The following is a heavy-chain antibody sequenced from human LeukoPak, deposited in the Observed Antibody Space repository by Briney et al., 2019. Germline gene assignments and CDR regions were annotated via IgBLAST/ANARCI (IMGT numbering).Heavy chain of an antibody. CDR3: ARKECSQGVARY. CDR1: GFTFNNYW. V-gene: IGHV3-7*03. CDR2: INEDGGEK. Sequence: GGSLRLSCAVSGFTFNNYWMSWVRQTPGKGLEWVANINEDGGEKYYVDSVRGRFAISRDNAKNSLHLQMNNLRAEDTAIYYCARKECSQGVARYWGQGTLVTVSS. J-gene: IGHJ4*02. D-gene: IGHD2-15*01.